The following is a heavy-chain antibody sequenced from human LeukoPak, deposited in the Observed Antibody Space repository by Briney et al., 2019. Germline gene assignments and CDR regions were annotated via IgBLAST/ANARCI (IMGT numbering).Heavy chain of an antibody. CDR2: ISSSSSYI. Sequence: PGRSLRLSCAASGFTFSSYSMNLVRQAPGKGLEWVSSISSSSSYIYYADSVKGRFTISRDNAKNSLYLQMNSLRAEDTAVYYCARVTEAPYYFDYWGQGTLVTVSS. V-gene: IGHV3-21*01. CDR1: GFTFSSYS. J-gene: IGHJ4*02. CDR3: ARVTEAPYYFDY.